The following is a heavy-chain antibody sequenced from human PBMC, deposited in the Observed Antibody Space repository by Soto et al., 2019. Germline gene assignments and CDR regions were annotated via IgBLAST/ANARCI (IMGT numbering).Heavy chain of an antibody. CDR2: IYYSGSP. CDR3: ARHTNCGYYYYYYMDV. D-gene: IGHD7-27*01. J-gene: IGHJ6*03. CDR1: GGSISSSSYY. V-gene: IGHV4-39*01. Sequence: QLQLQESGPGLVKPSETLSLTCTVSGGSISSSSYYWGWIRQPPGKGLEWIGSIYYSGSPYYNPPLQSRLPISVDTSKNHFSLNLISVTAAATAVYYCARHTNCGYYYYYYMDVWGKGTTVTVSS.